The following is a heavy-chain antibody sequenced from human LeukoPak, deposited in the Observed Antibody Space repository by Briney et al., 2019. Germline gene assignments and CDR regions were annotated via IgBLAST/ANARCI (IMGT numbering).Heavy chain of an antibody. D-gene: IGHD6-19*01. CDR2: INPSGGST. CDR1: GGTFSSYA. V-gene: IGHV1-46*01. CDR3: AREPPLYSSGRRAPAPKTTDY. J-gene: IGHJ4*02. Sequence: GASVKVSCKASGGTFSSYAISWVRQAPGQGLEWMGIINPSGGSTSYAQKFQGRVTMTRDTSTSTVYMELSSLRSEDTAVYYCAREPPLYSSGRRAPAPKTTDYWGQGTLVTVSS.